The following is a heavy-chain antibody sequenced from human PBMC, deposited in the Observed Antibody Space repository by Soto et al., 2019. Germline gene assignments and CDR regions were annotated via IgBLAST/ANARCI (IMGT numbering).Heavy chain of an antibody. J-gene: IGHJ3*02. CDR1: DGSSSSGGYS. V-gene: IGHV4-30-2*01. CDR3: ARGGTDDYYDSSGLDAFDI. Sequence: TMSLTCTVADGSSSSGGYSWIWIRQPPGKGLEWIGYIYHSGSTYYNPSLKSRVTISVDRSKNQFSLKLSSVTAADTAVYYCARGGTDDYYDSSGLDAFDICGQGTMVTVSS. CDR2: IYHSGST. D-gene: IGHD3-22*01.